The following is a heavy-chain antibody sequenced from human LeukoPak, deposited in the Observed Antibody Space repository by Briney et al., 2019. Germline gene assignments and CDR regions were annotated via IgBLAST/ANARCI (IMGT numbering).Heavy chain of an antibody. D-gene: IGHD2-8*01. V-gene: IGHV4-59*01. J-gene: IGHJ6*02. Sequence: SETLSLTCTVSGASIRPYYWTWIRQPPGQVLEWIGYIYYSGGTNYNPSLKSRVTISVDTSNKQFSLKLTSVTAADTAVYYCARIMDTAWGMDVWGQGTTVTVSS. CDR2: IYYSGGT. CDR3: ARIMDTAWGMDV. CDR1: GASIRPYY.